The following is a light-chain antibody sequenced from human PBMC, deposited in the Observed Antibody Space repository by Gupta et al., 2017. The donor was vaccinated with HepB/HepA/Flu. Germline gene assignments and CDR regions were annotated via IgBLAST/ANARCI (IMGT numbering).Light chain of an antibody. V-gene: IGLV1-47*01. Sequence: SCSGSSSNIGSNYVYWYQQPPGTAPKLLIYRNNQRPSGVPDRFSGSKSGTSASLAISGLRSEDEADYYCAAWDDSLSGLVVFGGGTKLTVL. CDR2: RNN. CDR3: AAWDDSLSGLVV. CDR1: SSNIGSNY. J-gene: IGLJ2*01.